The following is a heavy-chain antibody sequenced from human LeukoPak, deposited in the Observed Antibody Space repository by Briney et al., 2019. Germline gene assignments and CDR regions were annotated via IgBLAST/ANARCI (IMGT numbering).Heavy chain of an antibody. CDR3: AGAGYNSGVGY. CDR1: GGSISSYY. CDR2: IYYSGST. Sequence: SETLSLTCTVSGGSISSYYWSWIRQPPGKGLEWIGYIYYSGSTNYNPSLKSRVTISVDTSKNQFSLKLSSVTAADTAVYYWAGAGYNSGVGYWGQGTLVTVSS. D-gene: IGHD5-24*01. V-gene: IGHV4-59*01. J-gene: IGHJ4*02.